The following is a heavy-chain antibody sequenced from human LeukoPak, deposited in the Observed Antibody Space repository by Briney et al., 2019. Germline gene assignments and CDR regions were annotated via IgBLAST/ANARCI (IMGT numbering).Heavy chain of an antibody. CDR1: GGSFSGYY. D-gene: IGHD2-15*01. CDR2: INHSGST. CDR3: ARGPLYCSGGSCYPRSFDY. Sequence: SETLSLTCAVYGGSFSGYYWSWIRQPPGKGLEWIGEINHSGSTNYNPSLKSRVTISVDTSKNQFSLKLSSVTAAHTAVYYCARGPLYCSGGSCYPRSFDYWGQGTLVTVSS. J-gene: IGHJ4*02. V-gene: IGHV4-34*01.